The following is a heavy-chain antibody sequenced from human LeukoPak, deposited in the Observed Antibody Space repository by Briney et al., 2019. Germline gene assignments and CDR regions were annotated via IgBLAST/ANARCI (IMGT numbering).Heavy chain of an antibody. V-gene: IGHV3-30-3*01. J-gene: IGHJ3*02. CDR2: ISADGSEK. Sequence: PGGSLRLSCVGSGFTFSSYALHWLRQAPGKGLEWVAVISADGSEKYYADSVKGRFTMSRDNSKNTLFLQMNSLRTEDTVVYYCARDAPYSGGCCAFDIWGQGTTVTVSS. D-gene: IGHD6-19*01. CDR3: ARDAPYSGGCCAFDI. CDR1: GFTFSSYA.